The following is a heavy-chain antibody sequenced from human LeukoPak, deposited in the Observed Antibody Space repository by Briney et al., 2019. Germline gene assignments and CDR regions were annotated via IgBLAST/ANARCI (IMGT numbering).Heavy chain of an antibody. J-gene: IGHJ4*02. CDR1: GYSISSGYF. CDR2: IHYSGST. V-gene: IGHV4-38-2*02. D-gene: IGHD3-22*01. Sequence: SETLSLTCTVSGYSISSGYFWGWIRQPPGKGLEWIGSIHYSGSTYYNPSLKSRVTISVDTSKNQFSLKLSSVTAADTAVYYCARVRSLNFYDSRGNYFDYWGQGTLVTVSS. CDR3: ARVRSLNFYDSRGNYFDY.